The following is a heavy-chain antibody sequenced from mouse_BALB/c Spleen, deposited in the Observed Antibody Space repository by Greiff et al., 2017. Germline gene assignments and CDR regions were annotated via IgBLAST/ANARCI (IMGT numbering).Heavy chain of an antibody. Sequence: VMLVESGPGLVAPSQSLSITCTVSGFSLTSYCVHWVRQPPGKGLEWLGVIWAGGSTNYNSALMSRLSISKDNSKSQVFLKMNSLQTDDTAMYYCARDDYDVAYWGQGTLVTVSA. CDR1: GFSLTSYC. J-gene: IGHJ3*01. CDR3: ARDDYDVAY. CDR2: IWAGGST. V-gene: IGHV2-9*02. D-gene: IGHD2-4*01.